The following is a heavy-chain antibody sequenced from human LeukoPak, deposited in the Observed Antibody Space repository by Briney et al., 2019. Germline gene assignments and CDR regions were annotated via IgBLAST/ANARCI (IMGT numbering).Heavy chain of an antibody. D-gene: IGHD5-12*01. CDR3: ARANSGYDPFDY. J-gene: IGHJ4*02. V-gene: IGHV4-59*01. CDR2: FYNSGST. CDR1: GDSISSYY. Sequence: SETLSLTCTVPGDSISSYYWNWIRQPPGKGLEWIGHFYNSGSTNYNPSLKSRVAISVDTSKNQFSLKLSSVTAADTAVYFCARANSGYDPFDYWGQGTLVTVSS.